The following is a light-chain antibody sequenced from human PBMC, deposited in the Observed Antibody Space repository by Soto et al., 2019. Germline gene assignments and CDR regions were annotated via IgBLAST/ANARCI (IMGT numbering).Light chain of an antibody. CDR1: ESLSTY. V-gene: IGKV3-15*01. J-gene: IGKJ2*01. CDR2: GAS. CDR3: QSYNDWPFS. Sequence: EIVMTQSPAALSVSPGERVTLSCRASESLSTYLAWYQHKPGQAPRLLIYGASTKATGIPARFSGGGSATDFTLTISSLQSEDFAVYYCQSYNDWPFSFGQGTKVDIK.